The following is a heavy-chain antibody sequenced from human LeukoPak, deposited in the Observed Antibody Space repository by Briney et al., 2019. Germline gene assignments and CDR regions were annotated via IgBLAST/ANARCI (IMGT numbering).Heavy chain of an antibody. V-gene: IGHV3-23*01. J-gene: IGHJ4*02. D-gene: IGHD2-15*01. CDR3: AKARSVYSGYCSGGSCYSGSDY. CDR1: GFTFSSYA. Sequence: GGSLRLSCAASGFTFSSYAMRWVRQAPGKGLEWVSGISGNGRSTYYVDSVKGRFTISRDNSKNTLYLQMNSLRAEDTAVYYCAKARSVYSGYCSGGSCYSGSDYWGQGTLVTVSS. CDR2: ISGNGRST.